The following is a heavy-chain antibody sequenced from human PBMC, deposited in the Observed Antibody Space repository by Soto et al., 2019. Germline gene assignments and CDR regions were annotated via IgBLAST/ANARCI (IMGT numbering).Heavy chain of an antibody. J-gene: IGHJ4*02. CDR3: ARTTLVVVAENTEIAY. Sequence: ASVKVSCKASGYTFTSYYMHWVRQAPGQGLEWMGIINPSGGSTSYAQKFQGRVTMTRDTSTSTVYMELSSLRSEDTAVYYCARTTLVVVAENTEIAYWGQGALVTVSS. CDR1: GYTFTSYY. CDR2: INPSGGST. V-gene: IGHV1-46*01. D-gene: IGHD2-15*01.